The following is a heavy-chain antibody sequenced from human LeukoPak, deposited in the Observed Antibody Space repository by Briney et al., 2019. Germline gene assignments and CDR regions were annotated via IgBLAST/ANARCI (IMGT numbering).Heavy chain of an antibody. D-gene: IGHD6-13*01. CDR2: IIPIFGTA. Sequence: GASVKVSCKASGGTFSRHAISWVRQAPGQGLEWMGGIIPIFGTANYAQKFQGRVTITTDESTSTAYMELSSLRSEDTAVYYCWAAAAEGENYFDYWGQGTLVTVSS. V-gene: IGHV1-69*05. J-gene: IGHJ4*02. CDR3: WAAAAEGENYFDY. CDR1: GGTFSRHA.